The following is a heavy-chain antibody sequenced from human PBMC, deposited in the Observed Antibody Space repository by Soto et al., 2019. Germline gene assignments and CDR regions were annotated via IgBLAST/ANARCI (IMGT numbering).Heavy chain of an antibody. J-gene: IGHJ4*02. CDR1: GFTFSSYS. Sequence: EVQLVESGGGLVKPGGSLRLSCAASGFTFSSYSVNWVRQAPGKGLEWVSSISSSSSYGYYADSVKGRFTISRDNAKNSLYLQMNSLRAEDTAVYYCARDKGGIAVAGTFDYWGQGTLVTVSS. V-gene: IGHV3-21*01. D-gene: IGHD6-19*01. CDR2: ISSSSSYG. CDR3: ARDKGGIAVAGTFDY.